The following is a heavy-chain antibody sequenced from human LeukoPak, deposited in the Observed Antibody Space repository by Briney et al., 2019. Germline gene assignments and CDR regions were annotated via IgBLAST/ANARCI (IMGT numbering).Heavy chain of an antibody. V-gene: IGHV3-48*03. Sequence: PGGSLRLSCAASGFTFTTYEMSWVRQAPGKGLECVSYISSGGSPRKYADSVKGRFTISRDNAKNLLYLQVNSLRAEDTAVYYCARGAGSGWAIFDYWGQGVLVTVSS. D-gene: IGHD6-19*01. CDR3: ARGAGSGWAIFDY. J-gene: IGHJ4*02. CDR2: ISSGGSPR. CDR1: GFTFTTYE.